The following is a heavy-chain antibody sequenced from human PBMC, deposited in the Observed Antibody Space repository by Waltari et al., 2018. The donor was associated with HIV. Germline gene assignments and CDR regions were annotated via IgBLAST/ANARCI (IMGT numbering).Heavy chain of an antibody. CDR3: ARHFASVDTATPGSFDI. Sequence: QLQLQESGPGLVKPSETLSLTCTVSGCSISSSSYYCGWIRQPPGKGLEWIGSIYYSGSTYYNPSLKSRVTISVDTSKNQFSLKLSSVTAADTAVYYCARHFASVDTATPGSFDIWGQGTMVTVSS. CDR1: GCSISSSSYY. D-gene: IGHD5-18*01. V-gene: IGHV4-39*01. CDR2: IYYSGST. J-gene: IGHJ3*02.